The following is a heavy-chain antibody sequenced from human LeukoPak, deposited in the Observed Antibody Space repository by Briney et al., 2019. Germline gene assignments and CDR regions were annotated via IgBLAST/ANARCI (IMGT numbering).Heavy chain of an antibody. Sequence: GGSLRLSCSASKFRFSDYGMHWVRQAPGKGLEWVSTISSSGRTTFYPDSVKGRFTISRDNSKNTLYLQMNSLRAEDTAVYYCAKESIAAPGAYMYFDYWGQGTLVTVSS. CDR2: ISSSGRTT. CDR1: KFRFSDYG. CDR3: AKESIAAPGAYMYFDY. D-gene: IGHD6-13*01. J-gene: IGHJ4*02. V-gene: IGHV3-23*01.